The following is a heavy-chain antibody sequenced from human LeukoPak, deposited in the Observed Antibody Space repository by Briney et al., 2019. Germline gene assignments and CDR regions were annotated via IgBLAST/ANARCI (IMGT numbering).Heavy chain of an antibody. D-gene: IGHD3-22*01. Sequence: SETLSLTCTVSGGSISSGGYYWSWIRQHPGKGLEWIGYIYYSGSTYYNPSLKSRVTISVDTSKNQFSLKLSSVTAADTAVYYCAGEYYYDSSGYPARALDIWGQGTMVTVSS. CDR1: GGSISSGGYY. CDR2: IYYSGST. V-gene: IGHV4-31*03. J-gene: IGHJ3*02. CDR3: AGEYYYDSSGYPARALDI.